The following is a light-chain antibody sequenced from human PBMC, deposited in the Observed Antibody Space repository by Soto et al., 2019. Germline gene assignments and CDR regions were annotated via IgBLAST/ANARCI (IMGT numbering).Light chain of an antibody. V-gene: IGLV1-40*01. Sequence: QLVLTQPPSVSGAPGQRVTISCTGSSSNIGAGYDVHWYQQPPGTAPKLLIYGNSNRPSGVPDRFSGSKSGTSASLAITGLHAEDEADYYCQSYDSSLSGLYVFGTGTKLTVL. CDR3: QSYDSSLSGLYV. CDR1: SSNIGAGYD. J-gene: IGLJ1*01. CDR2: GNS.